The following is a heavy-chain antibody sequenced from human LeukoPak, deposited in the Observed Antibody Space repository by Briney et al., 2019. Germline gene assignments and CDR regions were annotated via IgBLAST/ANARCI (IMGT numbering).Heavy chain of an antibody. CDR2: IYYSGST. D-gene: IGHD6-13*01. V-gene: IGHV4-59*08. CDR3: ARHGSSWYEKDYFDY. Sequence: SETLSLTCTVSGGSISSYYWSWIRQPPGKGLEWIGYIYYSGSTNYNPSLKSRVTISVDTSKNQFSLKLSSVTAADTAVYYCARHGSSWYEKDYFDYWGQGTLVTVSS. CDR1: GGSISSYY. J-gene: IGHJ4*02.